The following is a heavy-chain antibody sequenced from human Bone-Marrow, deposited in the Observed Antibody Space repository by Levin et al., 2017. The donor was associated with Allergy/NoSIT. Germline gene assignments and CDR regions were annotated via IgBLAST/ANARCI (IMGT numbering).Heavy chain of an antibody. J-gene: IGHJ3*01. CDR3: ARAVGSLDPFDV. D-gene: IGHD1-26*01. CDR1: GFTFSSYS. V-gene: IGHV3-23*01. Sequence: GSLRLSCAASGFTFSSYSMGWIRQAPGKGLEWVSSITDSGGSTYYADSVKGRFPISRDSSKNTLYLQMDSLRGEDTALYYCARAVGSLDPFDVWGQGTVVTVSS. CDR2: ITDSGGST.